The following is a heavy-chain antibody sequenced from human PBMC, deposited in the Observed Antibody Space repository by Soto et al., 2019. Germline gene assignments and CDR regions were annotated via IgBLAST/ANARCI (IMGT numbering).Heavy chain of an antibody. V-gene: IGHV3-21*01. D-gene: IGHD3-22*01. CDR1: GFTFSSYS. CDR2: ISSSSSSI. CDR3: ARDYSSGYYWDDY. Sequence: XESLRLSCAASGFTFSSYSMNWVRQAPGKGLEWVSSISSSSSSIYYADSVKGRFTISGDDAKSSLYLQMNSLRAEDTAVYYCARDYSSGYYWDDYWGQGTLVTVSS. J-gene: IGHJ4*02.